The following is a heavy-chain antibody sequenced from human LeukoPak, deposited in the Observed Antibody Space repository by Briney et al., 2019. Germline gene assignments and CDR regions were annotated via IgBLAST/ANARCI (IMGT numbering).Heavy chain of an antibody. CDR3: ARLHSGSYYGAFDI. Sequence: SETLSLTCTVSGGSISSYYWSWIRQPPGKRLEWIGYIYTSGSTNYNPSLKSRVTISVDTSKNQFSLKLSSVTAADTAVYYCARLHSGSYYGAFDIWGQGTMVTVSS. J-gene: IGHJ3*02. CDR1: GGSISSYY. V-gene: IGHV4-4*09. CDR2: IYTSGST. D-gene: IGHD1-26*01.